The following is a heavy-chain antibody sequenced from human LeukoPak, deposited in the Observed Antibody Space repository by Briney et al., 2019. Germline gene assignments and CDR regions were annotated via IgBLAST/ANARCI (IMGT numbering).Heavy chain of an antibody. CDR2: ISSSGSTI. V-gene: IGHV3-48*04. CDR1: GFTFSSYS. Sequence: PGGSLRPSCAASGFTFSSYSMSWIRQAPGKGLEWVSYISSSGSTIYYADSVKGRFTISRDNAKNSLYLQMNSLRAEDTAVYYCARATVVSPNYWGQGTLVTVSS. J-gene: IGHJ4*02. D-gene: IGHD4-23*01. CDR3: ARATVVSPNY.